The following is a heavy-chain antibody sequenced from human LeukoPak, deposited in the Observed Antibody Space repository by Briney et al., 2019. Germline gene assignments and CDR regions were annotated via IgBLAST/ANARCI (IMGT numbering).Heavy chain of an antibody. D-gene: IGHD6-19*01. CDR2: INPNSGGT. V-gene: IGHV1-2*02. CDR1: GYTFTGYY. Sequence: GASVKVSCKASGYTFTGYYMHWVRQAPGQGLEWMGWINPNSGGTNYAQKLQGRVTMTTDTSTSTAYMELRSLRSDDTAVYYCARDLIVMGGWWRGPFDYWGQGTLVTVSS. CDR3: ARDLIVMGGWWRGPFDY. J-gene: IGHJ4*02.